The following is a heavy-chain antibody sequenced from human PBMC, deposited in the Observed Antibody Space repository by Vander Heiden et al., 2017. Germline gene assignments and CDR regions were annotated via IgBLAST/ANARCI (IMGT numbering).Heavy chain of an antibody. CDR3: ARGFWAGYPDT. V-gene: IGHV4-39*01. CDR1: GGSISSSHYY. D-gene: IGHD3-3*01. CDR2: YYYSGST. J-gene: IGHJ5*02. Sequence: QLQLQESGPGLVQPSETLSLTCPVSGGSISSSHYYWGWIRQPPGKGLEFIGIYYYSGSTYYNPSLKSRVTIPVDTSMNQFSLKLGSVTAADTAVYYCARGFWAGYPDTWGQGALVTVSS.